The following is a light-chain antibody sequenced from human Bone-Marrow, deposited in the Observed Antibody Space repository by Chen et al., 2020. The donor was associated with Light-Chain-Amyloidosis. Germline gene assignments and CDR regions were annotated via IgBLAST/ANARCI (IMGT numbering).Light chain of an antibody. CDR2: KDS. CDR3: QSADSSDTYVV. Sequence: YDLTQPPLVSVSPGQTARIPCSGDALPMQYTYWYQRKPGQAPVLVIFKDSERPSGIPERFSGSSSGTTVTLTISGVQAEDEADYYCQSADSSDTYVVFGGGTQLTVL. V-gene: IGLV3-25*03. CDR1: ALPMQY. J-gene: IGLJ3*02.